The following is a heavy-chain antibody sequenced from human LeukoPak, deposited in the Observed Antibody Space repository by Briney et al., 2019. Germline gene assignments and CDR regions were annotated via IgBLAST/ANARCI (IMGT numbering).Heavy chain of an antibody. Sequence: GGSLRLSCAASGFTFRSYTMHWVRQAPGKGLEWVAVISYDGSNKYYADSVKGRFTISRDNSKNTLYLQMNSLRAEDTAVYYCARPGSYDSSGYYNPYFDYWGQGTLVTVSS. J-gene: IGHJ4*02. CDR3: ARPGSYDSSGYYNPYFDY. CDR1: GFTFRSYT. D-gene: IGHD3-22*01. CDR2: ISYDGSNK. V-gene: IGHV3-30-3*01.